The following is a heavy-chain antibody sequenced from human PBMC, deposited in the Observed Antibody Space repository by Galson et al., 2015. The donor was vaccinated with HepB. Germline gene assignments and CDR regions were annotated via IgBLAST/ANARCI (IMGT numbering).Heavy chain of an antibody. Sequence: QSGAEVKKPGESLKISCKGSGYSFTSYWIGWVRQMPGKGLEWMGIIYPGDSDTRYSPSFQGQVTISADKSISTAYLQWSSLKASDTAMYYCARHRRYSSSWYRVRWNNWFDPWGQGTLVTVSS. V-gene: IGHV5-51*01. CDR1: GYSFTSYW. CDR3: ARHRRYSSSWYRVRWNNWFDP. J-gene: IGHJ5*02. D-gene: IGHD6-13*01. CDR2: IYPGDSDT.